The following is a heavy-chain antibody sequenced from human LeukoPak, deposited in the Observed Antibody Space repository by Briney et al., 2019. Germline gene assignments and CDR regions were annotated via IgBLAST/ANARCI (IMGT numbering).Heavy chain of an antibody. CDR3: ARGPLGYHDAFDI. V-gene: IGHV3-21*01. D-gene: IGHD5-18*01. CDR1: GFTFSSYS. Sequence: PGGSLRLSCAASGFTFSSYSMNWVRQAPGKGLEWVSSISSSSSYIYYADSVKGRFTISRDNAKNSLYLQMNSLRAEDTAVYYCARGPLGYHDAFDIWGQGTMVTVSS. CDR2: ISSSSSYI. J-gene: IGHJ3*02.